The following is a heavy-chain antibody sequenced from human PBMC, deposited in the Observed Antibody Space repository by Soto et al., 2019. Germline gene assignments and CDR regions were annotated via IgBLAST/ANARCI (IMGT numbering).Heavy chain of an antibody. CDR3: AINMEGSGYY. CDR2: ISYDGSNK. J-gene: IGHJ4*02. Sequence: PGGSLRLSFAASGFTFSSYGMHWVRQAPGKGLEWVAVISYDGSNKYYADSVKGRFTISRDNSNNTLYLQMNSLRAEDKDVYYCAINMEGSGYYWGQGTLVPVYS. V-gene: IGHV3-30*03. CDR1: GFTFSSYG. D-gene: IGHD3-22*01.